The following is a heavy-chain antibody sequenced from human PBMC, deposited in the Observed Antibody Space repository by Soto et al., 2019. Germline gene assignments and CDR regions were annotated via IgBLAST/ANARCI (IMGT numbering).Heavy chain of an antibody. D-gene: IGHD6-6*01. J-gene: IGHJ4*02. CDR3: AIEYSSSPPYYPIGY. CDR1: GGTFSSYS. Sequence: SVKVSCKASGGTFSSYSISWVRQAPGQGLEWMGGIIPIFGTANYAQKFQGRVTITADEYTSTAYMELSSLRSEDTAVYYCAIEYSSSPPYYPIGYWGQGTLVTVSS. V-gene: IGHV1-69*13. CDR2: IIPIFGTA.